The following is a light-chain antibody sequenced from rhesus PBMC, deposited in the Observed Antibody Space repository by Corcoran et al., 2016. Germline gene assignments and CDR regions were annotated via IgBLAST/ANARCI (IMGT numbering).Light chain of an antibody. J-gene: IGKJ2*01. CDR3: QHYYSTPYS. Sequence: DIQMTQSPSSLSASVGDRVTITCLASQGITNDLAWYQQKPGETPKLLIYEASSLQSGIPSRFSGSGYGTDFTLTISSLQSEDFATYYCQHYYSTPYSFGQETKVEIK. V-gene: IGKV1-25*01. CDR1: QGITND. CDR2: EAS.